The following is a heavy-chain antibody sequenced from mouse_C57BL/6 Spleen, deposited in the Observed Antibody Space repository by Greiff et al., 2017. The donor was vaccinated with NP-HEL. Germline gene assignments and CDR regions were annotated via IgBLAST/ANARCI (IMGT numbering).Heavy chain of an antibody. CDR2: ISYDGSN. D-gene: IGHD2-4*01. CDR1: GYSITSGYY. Sequence: VQLKQSGPGLVKPSQSLSLTCSVTGYSITSGYYWNWIRQFPGNKLEWMGYISYDGSNNYNPSLTNRISIPRDTSKNQCFLKLNSVTTEDTATYYCARDHDYDSYYAMDYWGQGTSVTVSS. J-gene: IGHJ4*01. V-gene: IGHV3-6*01. CDR3: ARDHDYDSYYAMDY.